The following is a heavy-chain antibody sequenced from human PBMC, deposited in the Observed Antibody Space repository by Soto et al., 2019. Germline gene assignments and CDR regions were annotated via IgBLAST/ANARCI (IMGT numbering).Heavy chain of an antibody. CDR1: GYTFTNFG. J-gene: IGHJ4*02. D-gene: IGHD4-17*01. V-gene: IGHV1-18*01. Sequence: QVQLVQSGAEVKKPGASVKVSCKASGYTFTNFGISWVRQAPGQGVEWMGWIRAYNGNTNYAQNFQGRVTMTTDTSTITAYMELRSLRSDDTAVYYCARAVTPIDYWGQGTLVTVSS. CDR2: IRAYNGNT. CDR3: ARAVTPIDY.